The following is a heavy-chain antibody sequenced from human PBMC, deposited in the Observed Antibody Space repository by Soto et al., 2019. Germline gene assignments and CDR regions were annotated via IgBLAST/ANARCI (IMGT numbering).Heavy chain of an antibody. CDR2: IYYSGST. CDR3: ARVPYSGYVFDY. CDR1: CGSISSYY. D-gene: IGHD5-12*01. Sequence: PSETLSLTCTVSCGSISSYYWSWIRQPPGKGLEWIGYIYYSGSTNYNPSLKSRVTISVDTSKNQFSLKLSSVTAADTAVYYCARVPYSGYVFDYWGQGTLVTGS. V-gene: IGHV4-59*01. J-gene: IGHJ4*02.